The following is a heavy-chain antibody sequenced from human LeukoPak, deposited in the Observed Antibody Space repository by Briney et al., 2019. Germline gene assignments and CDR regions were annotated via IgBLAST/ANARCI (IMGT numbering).Heavy chain of an antibody. CDR3: ARSCSSTSCYDGRKGSFDY. Sequence: PSETLSLTCTVSGGSISSYYWSWIRQPAGKGLEWIGRIYTSGSTNYNPSLKSRVTMSVDTSKNQFSLKLSSVTAADTAVYYCARSCSSTSCYDGRKGSFDYWGQGTLVTVSS. CDR2: IYTSGST. V-gene: IGHV4-4*07. CDR1: GGSISSYY. D-gene: IGHD2-2*01. J-gene: IGHJ4*02.